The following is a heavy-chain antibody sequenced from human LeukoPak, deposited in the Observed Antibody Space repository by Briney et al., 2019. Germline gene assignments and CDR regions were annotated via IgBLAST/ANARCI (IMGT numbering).Heavy chain of an antibody. CDR1: GGSFSGYY. D-gene: IGHD6-13*01. J-gene: IGHJ5*02. CDR2: INHSGST. V-gene: IGHV4-34*01. CDR3: ARVVGSSWYSFWFDP. Sequence: SETLSLTCAVYGGSFSGYYWSWIRQPPGKGLEWIGEINHSGSTNYNPSLKSRVTISVDTSKNRFSLKLSSVTAADTAVYYCARVVGSSWYSFWFDPWGQGALVTVSS.